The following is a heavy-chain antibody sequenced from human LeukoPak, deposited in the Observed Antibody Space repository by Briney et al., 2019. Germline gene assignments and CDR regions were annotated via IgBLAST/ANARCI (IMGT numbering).Heavy chain of an antibody. CDR2: IWYDGSNK. CDR3: AKPRPRMTMMVVASDY. D-gene: IGHD3-22*01. V-gene: IGHV3-33*06. CDR1: GFTFSRYG. Sequence: GRSLRLSCAASGFTFSRYGMHWVRQAPGKGLEWVAVIWYDGSNKYYAESVKGRFTISRDNSKNTLYLQMNSLRAEDTAVYYCAKPRPRMTMMVVASDYWGQGTLVTVSS. J-gene: IGHJ4*02.